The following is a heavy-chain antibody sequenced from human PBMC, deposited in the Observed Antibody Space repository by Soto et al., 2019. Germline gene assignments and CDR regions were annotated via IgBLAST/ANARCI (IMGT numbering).Heavy chain of an antibody. CDR1: GGSISSGGYY. CDR2: IYYSGSS. V-gene: IGHV4-31*03. D-gene: IGHD3-10*01. Sequence: SETLSLTCTVSGGSISSGGYYWSWIRQHPGKGLEWIGYIYYSGSSYYNPSLKSRVTISVDTSKNQFSLKLSSVTAADTAVYYCASCLDYYGSGSPDWFDPWGQGTLVT. CDR3: ASCLDYYGSGSPDWFDP. J-gene: IGHJ5*02.